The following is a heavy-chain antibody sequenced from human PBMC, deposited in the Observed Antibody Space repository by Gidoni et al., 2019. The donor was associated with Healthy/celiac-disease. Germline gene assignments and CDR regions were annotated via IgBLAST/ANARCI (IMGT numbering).Heavy chain of an antibody. V-gene: IGHV3-11*01. D-gene: IGHD4-17*01. Sequence: QVQLVESGGGLVKPGWSLRLSCAASGFTFSDYYMSWIRQAPGKGLEWVSYISSSGSTISYADSGKGRFTISRDNAKNSLYLQMNSLRAEDTAVYYCAREHTVTPWGDYYGMDVWGQGTTVTVSS. CDR3: AREHTVTPWGDYYGMDV. CDR2: ISSSGSTI. J-gene: IGHJ6*02. CDR1: GFTFSDYY.